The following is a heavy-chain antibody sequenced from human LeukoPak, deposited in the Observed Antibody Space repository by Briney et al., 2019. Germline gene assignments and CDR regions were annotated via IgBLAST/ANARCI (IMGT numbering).Heavy chain of an antibody. V-gene: IGHV4-39*01. CDR1: GGSISSYY. CDR3: ARHGALELGNAFHI. J-gene: IGHJ3*02. Sequence: SETLSLTCTVSGGSISSYYWSWIRQPPGKGLEWIGSIYYGESTYYNPSLKSRVTISVDTSKNQFSLKLSSVTAADTAVYYCARHGALELGNAFHIWGQGTMVSVSS. CDR2: IYYGEST. D-gene: IGHD1-7*01.